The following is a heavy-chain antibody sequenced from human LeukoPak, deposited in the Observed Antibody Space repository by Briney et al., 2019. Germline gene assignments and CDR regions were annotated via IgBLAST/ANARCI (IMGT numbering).Heavy chain of an antibody. D-gene: IGHD3-10*02. J-gene: IGHJ6*04. CDR1: GFTLSSYW. CDR3: AELGITMIGGV. CDR2: IKSDGSST. Sequence: GGSLRLSCAASGFTLSSYWMHWVRQAPGKGLVWVSRIKSDGSSTNYADSVKGRFTISRDNAKNSLYLQMNSLRAEDTAVYYCAELGITMIGGVWGKGTTVTISS. V-gene: IGHV3-74*01.